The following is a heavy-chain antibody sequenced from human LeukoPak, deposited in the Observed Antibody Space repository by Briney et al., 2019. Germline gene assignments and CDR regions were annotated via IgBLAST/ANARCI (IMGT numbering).Heavy chain of an antibody. V-gene: IGHV4-34*01. CDR2: ITHSGSP. CDR1: SGSLSGYY. Sequence: PSETLSLTCGVSSGSLSGYYWRWIRQPPEGGLEWLGEITHSGSPNYNPSLKSRVTISGDTSKKQFSLNLKSVTAADTGVYYCARGVDLWGRGTPVTVSS. CDR3: ARGVDL. J-gene: IGHJ2*01.